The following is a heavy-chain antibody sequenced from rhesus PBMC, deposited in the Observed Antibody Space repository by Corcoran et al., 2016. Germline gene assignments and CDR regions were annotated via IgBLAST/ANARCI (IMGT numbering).Heavy chain of an antibody. V-gene: IGHV4-76*01. CDR2: IYGSSGST. CDR1: GYSISSGYD. Sequence: QVQLQESGPGVVKPSETLSLTCAVSGYSISSGYDWSWIRQPPGKGLEWIGYIYGSSGSTNYTPSLKNRVTMSKDTSKNQFYLKLTSVTAADTAVYYCARHGLTGGFDYWGQGVLVTVSS. CDR3: ARHGLTGGFDY. D-gene: IGHD7-45*01. J-gene: IGHJ4*01.